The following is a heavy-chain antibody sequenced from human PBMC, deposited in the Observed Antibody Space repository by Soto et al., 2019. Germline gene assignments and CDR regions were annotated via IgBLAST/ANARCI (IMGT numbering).Heavy chain of an antibody. CDR3: ARDRPSSGTSVAVKPRGGAFDI. Sequence: QVQLQESGPGLVKPSQTLSLTCTVSGGSISSGGYYWSWIRQHPGKGLEWIGYIYYSGSTYYNPSLKSRVTISVDTSKNQFSLKLSSVTAADTAVYYCARDRPSSGTSVAVKPRGGAFDIWGQGTMVTVSS. D-gene: IGHD3-22*01. V-gene: IGHV4-31*03. CDR2: IYYSGST. J-gene: IGHJ3*02. CDR1: GGSISSGGYY.